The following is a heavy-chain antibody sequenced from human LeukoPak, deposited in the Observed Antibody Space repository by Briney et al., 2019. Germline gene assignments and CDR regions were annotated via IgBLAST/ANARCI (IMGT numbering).Heavy chain of an antibody. CDR3: ARDAPYYTSGWYYFDS. CDR2: IKQDGSEK. J-gene: IGHJ4*02. D-gene: IGHD6-19*01. V-gene: IGHV3-7*01. Sequence: GGSLRLSCAASGFTFSTHWMSWVRQAPGKGLEWVANIKQDGSEKYYVDSVKGRFTISRDNAKNSLYLQMNSLRAEDTAVYYCARDAPYYTSGWYYFDSWGQGTLVTVSS. CDR1: GFTFSTHW.